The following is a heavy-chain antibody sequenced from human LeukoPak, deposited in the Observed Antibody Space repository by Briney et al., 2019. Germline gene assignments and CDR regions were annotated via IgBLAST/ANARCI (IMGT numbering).Heavy chain of an antibody. V-gene: IGHV3-74*01. D-gene: IGHD5-24*01. CDR2: INTNGSPT. CDR1: GFTFSSYW. CDR3: ARVGYNAFDI. Sequence: PGGSLRLSCAASGFTFSSYWMHWVRQAPGKGLVWVARINTNGSPTQYADSVKGRFTISRDNAKTTLYLQMNSLRDEDTAVYYCARVGYNAFDIWGQGTMVTVSS. J-gene: IGHJ3*02.